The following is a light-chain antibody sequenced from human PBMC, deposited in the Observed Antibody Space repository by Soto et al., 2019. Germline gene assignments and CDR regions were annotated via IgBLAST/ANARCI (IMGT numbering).Light chain of an antibody. Sequence: DIQMTQSPSTLSASVGDRVTITCRASQSISSWLAWYQQKPGKAPKLPIYDASSLESGVPSRCSGSGSGTEFTRTISSLQPDEFAADYGQQYNSYSTFGQGTKVDIK. CDR1: QSISSW. CDR2: DAS. V-gene: IGKV1-5*01. CDR3: QQYNSYST. J-gene: IGKJ1*01.